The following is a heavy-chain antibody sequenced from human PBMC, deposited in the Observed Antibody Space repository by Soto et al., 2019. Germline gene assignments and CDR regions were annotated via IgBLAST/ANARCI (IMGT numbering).Heavy chain of an antibody. V-gene: IGHV1-18*01. J-gene: IGHJ6*02. CDR2: INAYNGNT. D-gene: IGHD2-15*01. CDR3: ARGVVVAATRSYDYGMEV. CDR1: GYTFTSYG. Sequence: ASVKVSCKASGYTFTSYGISWLRQAPGQGLEWMGWINAYNGNTNYAQKHQGRVTMTTDTSTSTAYTELRSLRSDDTAVYYCARGVVVAATRSYDYGMEVWGEGTTVT.